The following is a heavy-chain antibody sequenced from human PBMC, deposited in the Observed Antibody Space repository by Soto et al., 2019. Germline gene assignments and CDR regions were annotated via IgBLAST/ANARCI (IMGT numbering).Heavy chain of an antibody. CDR1: GFTFSSYG. CDR3: ATPLGLIPSAMAQGSDY. CDR2: VSYDEITK. V-gene: IGHV3-30*03. Sequence: PGGSLRLSCAASGFTFSSYGMNWVRQAPGKGLEWVAVVSYDEITKYYADSVKGRFTISRDNSKNTVYLQMNSLRPEDTAVYYCATPLGLIPSAMAQGSDYWGQGTLVTVSS. J-gene: IGHJ4*02. D-gene: IGHD5-18*01.